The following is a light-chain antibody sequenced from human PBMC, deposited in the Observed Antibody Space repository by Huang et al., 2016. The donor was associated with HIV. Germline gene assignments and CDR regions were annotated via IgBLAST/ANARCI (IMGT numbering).Light chain of an antibody. CDR2: DAS. J-gene: IGKJ2*01. CDR3: QQSHSSPRT. V-gene: IGKV3-20*01. CDR1: QSVDTY. Sequence: EILLTQFPGTLSLSPGERAILSCRDNQSVDTYLAWYQQRTGQPPRLIIYDASSRAIGIPDSFSGSGSGTDFTLTISRQELEDFAVYFCQQSHSSPRTFGQGARLDI.